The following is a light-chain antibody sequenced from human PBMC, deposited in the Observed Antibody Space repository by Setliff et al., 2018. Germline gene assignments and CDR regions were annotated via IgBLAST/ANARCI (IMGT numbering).Light chain of an antibody. V-gene: IGLV2-11*01. CDR2: DVY. CDR3: CSYVGSHTLRV. J-gene: IGLJ1*01. CDR1: SSDVGGSNY. Sequence: QSVLAQPRSVSGSPGQSVSISCTGTSSDVGGSNYVSWYQQHPGRAPKLMIYDVYRRPSGVPDRFSGSKSGNTASLTISGLQAEDEADYYRCSYVGSHTLRVFGTGTKVTVL.